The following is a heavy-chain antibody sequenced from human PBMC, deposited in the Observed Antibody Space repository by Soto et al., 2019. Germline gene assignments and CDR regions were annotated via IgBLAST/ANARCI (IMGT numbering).Heavy chain of an antibody. CDR3: ARAPMTVYSSSWYDFDY. CDR2: ISSSSSYI. Sequence: GGSLRLSCAASGFTFSSYSMNWVRQAPGKGLEWVSSISSSSSYIYYADSVKGRFTISRDNAKNSLYLQMNSLRAEDTAVYYCARAPMTVYSSSWYDFDYWGQGTLVTVSS. V-gene: IGHV3-21*01. CDR1: GFTFSSYS. D-gene: IGHD6-13*01. J-gene: IGHJ4*02.